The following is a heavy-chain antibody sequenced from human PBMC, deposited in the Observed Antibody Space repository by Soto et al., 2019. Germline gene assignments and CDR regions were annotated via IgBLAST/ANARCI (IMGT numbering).Heavy chain of an antibody. D-gene: IGHD3-3*01. Sequence: GGSLRLSCAASGFTFGSYGMHWVRQAPGKGLEWVTVIWYDGSNKYYADSVKGRLPISRDISKNTLYLQMNSLRAEETAVYYCARDLLEYDSYYYGMDVWGQGTTVTVSS. CDR1: GFTFGSYG. CDR3: ARDLLEYDSYYYGMDV. CDR2: IWYDGSNK. J-gene: IGHJ6*02. V-gene: IGHV3-33*01.